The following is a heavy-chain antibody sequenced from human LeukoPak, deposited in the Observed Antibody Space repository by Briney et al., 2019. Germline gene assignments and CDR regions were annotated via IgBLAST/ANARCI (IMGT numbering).Heavy chain of an antibody. CDR1: GGTFSSYA. CDR2: IIPILGIA. D-gene: IGHD3-10*01. V-gene: IGHV1-69*10. CDR3: ASAMYYYGSGSYSNWDY. J-gene: IGHJ4*02. Sequence: SVKVSCKASGGTFSSYAISWVRQAPGQGLEWMGGIIPILGIANYAQKFQGRVTITADKSTSTAYMELSSLRSEDTAVYYCASAMYYYGSGSYSNWDYWGQGTLVTVSS.